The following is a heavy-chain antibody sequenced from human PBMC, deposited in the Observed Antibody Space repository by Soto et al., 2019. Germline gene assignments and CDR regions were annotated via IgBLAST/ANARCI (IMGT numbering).Heavy chain of an antibody. V-gene: IGHV1-8*01. J-gene: IGHJ3*02. D-gene: IGHD2-15*01. Sequence: ASVKVSCKASGYTFTSYDINWVRQATGQGLEWMGWMNPNSGNTGYAQKFQGRVTMTRNTSISTAYMELSSPRSEDTAVYYCARGLSLYCSGGSCYSHAFDIWGQGTMVTVSS. CDR3: ARGLSLYCSGGSCYSHAFDI. CDR2: MNPNSGNT. CDR1: GYTFTSYD.